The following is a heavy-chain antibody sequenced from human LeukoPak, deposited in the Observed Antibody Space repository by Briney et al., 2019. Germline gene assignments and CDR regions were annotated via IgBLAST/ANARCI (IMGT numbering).Heavy chain of an antibody. CDR2: ISGSGGST. V-gene: IGHV3-23*01. D-gene: IGHD2-15*01. CDR3: AKRGGYCTGGSCYSYYFDY. Sequence: GGSLRLSRAASGFTFSSYAMSWVRQAPGKGLEWVSIISGSGGSTYYADSVKGRFTISRDNSKNTLYLQMNSLRAEDTAVYYCAKRGGYCTGGSCYSYYFDYWGQGTLVTVSS. CDR1: GFTFSSYA. J-gene: IGHJ4*02.